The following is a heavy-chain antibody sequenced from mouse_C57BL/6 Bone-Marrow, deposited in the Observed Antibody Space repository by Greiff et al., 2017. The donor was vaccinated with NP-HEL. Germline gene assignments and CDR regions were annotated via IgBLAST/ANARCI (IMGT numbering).Heavy chain of an antibody. CDR3: ARSGDGYYRGAMDY. Sequence: QVQLQQSGAELVRPGSSVKLSCKASGYTFTSYWMHWVKQRPIQGLEWIGNIDPSDSETHYNQKFKDKATLTVDKSSSTAYMQLSSLTSEDSAVYYCARSGDGYYRGAMDYWGQGTSVTVSS. V-gene: IGHV1-52*01. D-gene: IGHD2-3*01. J-gene: IGHJ4*01. CDR2: IDPSDSET. CDR1: GYTFTSYW.